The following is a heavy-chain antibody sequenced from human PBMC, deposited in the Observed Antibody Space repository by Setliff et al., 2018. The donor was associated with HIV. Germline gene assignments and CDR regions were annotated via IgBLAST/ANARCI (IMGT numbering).Heavy chain of an antibody. V-gene: IGHV4-4*08. J-gene: IGHJ4*02. CDR2: IFTSGST. D-gene: IGHD1-26*01. CDR3: ARGRGSY. CDR1: GGSISDYY. Sequence: PSETLSLTCSVSGGSISDYYWSWIRQPPGKGLEWIGHIFTSGSTNYNPSLKSRVSISLDTSKNQFSLKLSSVTAADTAMYYCARGRGSYWGQGTLVTVSS.